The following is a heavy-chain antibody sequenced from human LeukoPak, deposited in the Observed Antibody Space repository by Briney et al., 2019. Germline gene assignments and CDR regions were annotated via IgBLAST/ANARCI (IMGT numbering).Heavy chain of an antibody. CDR1: NGSITSSSYF. CDR3: ARRADMIGGVINVGPNWFHP. V-gene: IGHV4-39*01. CDR2: IYYSGST. D-gene: IGHD3-10*01. J-gene: IGHJ5*02. Sequence: SETLSLTCTVSNGSITSSSYFWGWIRQSPGKGLEWIGNIYYSGSTYYNPSLKSRVTISIDTSKNQFSLKLTSVTAADTAVYYCARRADMIGGVINVGPNWFHPWGQGTLVTVSS.